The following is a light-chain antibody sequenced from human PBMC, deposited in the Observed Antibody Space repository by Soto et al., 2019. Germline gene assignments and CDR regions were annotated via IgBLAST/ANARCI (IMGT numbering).Light chain of an antibody. CDR3: LVSYSGARV. CDR2: DST. J-gene: IGLJ3*02. V-gene: IGLV7-46*01. Sequence: QAVVTQEPSLTVSPGGTVTITCGSSTGAVTSGHYPYWFQQKPGQAPRTRIYDSTNKHSWTPARFSGSFLGGKAALTLSGAQPEDEAEYYCLVSYSGARVFGGGTKLTVL. CDR1: TGAVTSGHY.